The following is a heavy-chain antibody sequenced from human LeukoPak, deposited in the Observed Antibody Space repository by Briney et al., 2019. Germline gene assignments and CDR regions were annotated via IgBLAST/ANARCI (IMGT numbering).Heavy chain of an antibody. J-gene: IGHJ6*03. V-gene: IGHV4-34*01. CDR1: GGSFSGYY. CDR2: INHSGST. Sequence: LETLSLTCAVYGGSFSGYYWNWIRQPPGKGLEWIGEINHSGSTHYNPSLKSRVTISVDTSKNQFSLKLTSVTAADTAVYYCARLEVLLYYYYYIDVWDRGTTVTVSS. CDR3: ARLEVLLYYYYYIDV. D-gene: IGHD3-10*01.